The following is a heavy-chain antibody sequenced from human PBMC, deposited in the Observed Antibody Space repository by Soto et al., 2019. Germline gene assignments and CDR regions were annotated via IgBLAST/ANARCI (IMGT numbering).Heavy chain of an antibody. V-gene: IGHV4-61*01. D-gene: IGHD2-2*01. CDR2: IYYSGST. CDR3: ARVSGGYAPNPNYYYYGMDV. J-gene: IGHJ6*02. Sequence: PSETLSLTCTVSGGSVSSGSYYWSWIRQPPGQGLEWIGYIYYSGSTNYNPSLKSRVTISVDTSKNQFSLKLSSVTAADTAVYYCARVSGGYAPNPNYYYYGMDVWGQGTTVTVS. CDR1: GGSVSSGSYY.